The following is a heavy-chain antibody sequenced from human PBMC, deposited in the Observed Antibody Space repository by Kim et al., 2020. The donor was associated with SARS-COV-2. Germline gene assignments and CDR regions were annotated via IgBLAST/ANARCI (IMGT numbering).Heavy chain of an antibody. Sequence: GGSLRLSCAASGFTFSNAWMSWVRQAPGKGLEWVGRIKSKTDGGTTDYAAPVKGRFTITRDDSKNTLYLQMNSRKTEDTAVYYCTISTVTTHLGYWGQGTLVTVSS. J-gene: IGHJ4*02. CDR1: GFTFSNAW. CDR3: TISTVTTHLGY. D-gene: IGHD4-17*01. V-gene: IGHV3-15*01. CDR2: IKSKTDGGTT.